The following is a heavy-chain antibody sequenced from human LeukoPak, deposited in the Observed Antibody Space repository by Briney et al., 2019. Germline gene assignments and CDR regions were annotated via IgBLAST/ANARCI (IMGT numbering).Heavy chain of an antibody. V-gene: IGHV1-2*02. CDR1: GYTFTGYY. D-gene: IGHD5-24*01. Sequence: ASVKVSCKASGYTFTGYYMHWVRQAPGQGLGWMGWINPNSGGTNYAQKFQGRVTMTRDTSISTACMELSRLRSDDTAVYYCARASGMGWLQLGYFDYWGQGTLVTVSS. CDR3: ARASGMGWLQLGYFDY. CDR2: INPNSGGT. J-gene: IGHJ4*02.